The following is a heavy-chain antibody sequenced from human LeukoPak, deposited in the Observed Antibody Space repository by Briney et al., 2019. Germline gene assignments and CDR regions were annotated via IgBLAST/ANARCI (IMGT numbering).Heavy chain of an antibody. CDR2: IYYSGST. V-gene: IGHV4-39*01. Sequence: SETLSLTCTVSGGSISSSSYYWGWIRQPPGKGLEWIGSIYYSGSTYYNPSLKSRVTISVDTSKSQFSLKLSSVTAADTAVYYCARLNGQWLVRWYFDLWGRGTLVTVSS. CDR3: ARLNGQWLVRWYFDL. D-gene: IGHD6-19*01. J-gene: IGHJ2*01. CDR1: GGSISSSSYY.